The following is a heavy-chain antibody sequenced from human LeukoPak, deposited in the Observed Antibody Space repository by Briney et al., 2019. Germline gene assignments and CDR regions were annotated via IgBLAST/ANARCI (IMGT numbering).Heavy chain of an antibody. J-gene: IGHJ4*02. D-gene: IGHD5-18*01. CDR3: ARRGGYSYGYRLDY. Sequence: ASVKVSCKPSGYTFTSYDINWVRQATGQGLEWMGWMNPNSGNTGYAQKFQGRVTITRNTSISTAYMELSSLRSEDTAVYYCARRGGYSYGYRLDYWGQGTLVTVSS. CDR2: MNPNSGNT. CDR1: GYTFTSYD. V-gene: IGHV1-8*01.